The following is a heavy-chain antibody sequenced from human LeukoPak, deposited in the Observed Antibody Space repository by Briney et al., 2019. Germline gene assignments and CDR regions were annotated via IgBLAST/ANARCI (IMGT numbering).Heavy chain of an antibody. CDR2: IDYSGSS. CDR1: GNSISDYY. D-gene: IGHD2-8*01. Sequence: SETLSLTCTVSGNSISDYYWNWIRQPPGKGLEWIGYIDYSGSSDYNPSLKSRVTISLDTSKNQFSLKVSSVTAADTAVYYCARGGVMLDYWGQGTLVTVSS. J-gene: IGHJ4*02. V-gene: IGHV4-59*01. CDR3: ARGGVMLDY.